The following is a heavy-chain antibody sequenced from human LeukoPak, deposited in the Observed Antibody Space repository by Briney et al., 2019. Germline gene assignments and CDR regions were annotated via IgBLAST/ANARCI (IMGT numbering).Heavy chain of an antibody. J-gene: IGHJ6*02. CDR3: ARVLLVPAAPEDYYYGMDV. Sequence: GGSLRLSCAASGFTFSSYSMSWVRQAPGKGLEWVSSISSSSSYIYYTDSVKGRFTISRDNAKNSLYLQVNSLRAEDTAVYYCARVLLVPAAPEDYYYGMDVWGQGTTVTVSS. CDR2: ISSSSSYI. CDR1: GFTFSSYS. V-gene: IGHV3-21*01. D-gene: IGHD2-2*01.